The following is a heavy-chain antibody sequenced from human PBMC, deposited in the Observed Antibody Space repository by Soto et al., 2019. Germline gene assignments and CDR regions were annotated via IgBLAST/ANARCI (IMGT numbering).Heavy chain of an antibody. D-gene: IGHD1-1*01. J-gene: IGHJ3*02. CDR2: IYYSGRT. CDR1: GGSISSSSYY. CDR3: ARLRHNDPLAI. Sequence: PSETLSLTCTVSGGSISSSSYYWGWIRQPPGKGLEWIGSIYYSGRTYYNPSLKSRVTISVDTSKNQFSLKLRSVTAADTAVFYCARLRHNDPLAIWGQGTMVTVSS. V-gene: IGHV4-39*01.